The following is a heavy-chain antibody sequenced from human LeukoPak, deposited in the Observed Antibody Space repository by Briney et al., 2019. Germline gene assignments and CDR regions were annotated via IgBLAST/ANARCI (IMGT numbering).Heavy chain of an antibody. V-gene: IGHV3-30*18. D-gene: IGHD7-27*01. CDR2: ISYDGRNQ. CDR1: GFSFTTYG. Sequence: GGSLRLSCAASGFSFTTYGMHWVRQAPLKGLEWLAAISYDGRNQNYADSVKGRFTVSRDNSKNTLFLQMNSLRAEDTAVYYCAKDGGLWVSAHWGDSWGRGTLVTVSS. CDR3: AKDGGLWVSAHWGDS. J-gene: IGHJ4*02.